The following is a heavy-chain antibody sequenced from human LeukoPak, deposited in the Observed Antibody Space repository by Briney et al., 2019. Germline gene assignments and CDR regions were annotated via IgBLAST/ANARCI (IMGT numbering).Heavy chain of an antibody. CDR2: ISGSGGST. CDR3: AKDGSMVRGVIFYYGMDV. D-gene: IGHD3-10*01. Sequence: GGSLRLSCAASGFTFSSYAMSWVRQAPGKGLEWVSAISGSGGSTYYADSVRGRFTISRDNSKNTLYLQMNSLRAEDTAVYYCAKDGSMVRGVIFYYGMDVWGQGTTVTVSS. J-gene: IGHJ6*02. CDR1: GFTFSSYA. V-gene: IGHV3-23*01.